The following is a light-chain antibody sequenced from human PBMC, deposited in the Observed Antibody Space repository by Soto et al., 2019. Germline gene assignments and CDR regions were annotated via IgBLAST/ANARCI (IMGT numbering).Light chain of an antibody. CDR2: TND. J-gene: IGLJ1*01. CDR1: SSNIGVNT. V-gene: IGLV1-44*01. CDR3: AAWDDSLNGYV. Sequence: QSALTQPPSASGTPGQRVTISCSGSSSNIGVNTVTWYQQLPGTAPKLLIHTNDQRPSGVPDRFSGSKSGTSASLAISGLQSEDEADYYCAAWDDSLNGYVFGTGTKVTVL.